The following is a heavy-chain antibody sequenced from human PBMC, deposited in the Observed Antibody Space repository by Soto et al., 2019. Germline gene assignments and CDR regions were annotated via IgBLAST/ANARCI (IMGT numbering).Heavy chain of an antibody. CDR3: ASVDYYDSSGYYGY. Sequence: QVQLVQSGAEVKKPGASVKVSCKASGYTFTIYGISWVRQAPGQGLEWMGWISGYNGNTDYAQNLQDRVTQTTDASTSSVDMELRSLRSDDTAVYYCASVDYYDSSGYYGYWGQGTLITVSS. J-gene: IGHJ4*02. CDR2: ISGYNGNT. CDR1: GYTFTIYG. V-gene: IGHV1-18*04. D-gene: IGHD3-22*01.